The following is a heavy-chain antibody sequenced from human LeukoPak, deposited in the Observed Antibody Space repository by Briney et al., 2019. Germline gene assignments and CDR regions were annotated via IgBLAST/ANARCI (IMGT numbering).Heavy chain of an antibody. V-gene: IGHV3-23*01. Sequence: PGGSLRLSCAASGFTFSSYAMTWVRQAPGKGLEWVSVISGSGSSTYYADSVKGRFTISRDNSKNTLYLQMNSLRAEDTAVYYCAKGTGLIVATGVGFDPWGQGTLVTVSS. CDR3: AKGTGLIVATGVGFDP. CDR1: GFTFSSYA. J-gene: IGHJ5*02. D-gene: IGHD5-12*01. CDR2: ISGSGSST.